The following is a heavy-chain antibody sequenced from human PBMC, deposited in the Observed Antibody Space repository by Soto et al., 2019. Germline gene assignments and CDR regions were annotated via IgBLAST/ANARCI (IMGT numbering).Heavy chain of an antibody. J-gene: IGHJ4*02. CDR2: IWYDGSNK. V-gene: IGHV3-33*01. CDR3: AREGITGTRGRVFVDY. Sequence: QVQLVESGGGVVQPGRSLRLSCAASGFTFSSYGMHWVRQAPGKGLEWVAVIWYDGSNKYYADSMKGRFTISRDNSKNTLYLQMNSLRAEDTAVYYCAREGITGTRGRVFVDYWGQGTLVTVSS. CDR1: GFTFSSYG. D-gene: IGHD1-20*01.